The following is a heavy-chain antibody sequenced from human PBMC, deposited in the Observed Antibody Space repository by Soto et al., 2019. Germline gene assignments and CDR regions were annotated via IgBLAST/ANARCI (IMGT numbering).Heavy chain of an antibody. J-gene: IGHJ5*02. CDR2: IYHSGST. CDR3: ARECIRSFDP. CDR1: GGSISSGGYS. D-gene: IGHD2-8*01. Sequence: PSETLSLTCAVSGGSISSGGYSWSWIRQPPGKGLEWIGYIYHSGSTYYNPSLKSRVTISVDRSKNQFSLKLSSVTAADTAVYYCARECIRSFDPWGQGTLVTVSS. V-gene: IGHV4-30-2*01.